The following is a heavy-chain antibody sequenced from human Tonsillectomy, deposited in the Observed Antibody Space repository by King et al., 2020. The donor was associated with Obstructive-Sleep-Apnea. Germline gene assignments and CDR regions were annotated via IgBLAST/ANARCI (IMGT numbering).Heavy chain of an antibody. V-gene: IGHV3-9*01. Sequence: VQLVESGGGLVQPGGSLRLSCAGSGFTFDAFAMYWVRQAPGKGLEWVSGITWNGDNAGYADSVRGRFTNPRDNAKNSLYLHKTRLRSDDTAMYYCATVADYWGQGTLITVSS. CDR3: ATVADY. CDR2: ITWNGDNA. CDR1: GFTFDAFA. J-gene: IGHJ4*02.